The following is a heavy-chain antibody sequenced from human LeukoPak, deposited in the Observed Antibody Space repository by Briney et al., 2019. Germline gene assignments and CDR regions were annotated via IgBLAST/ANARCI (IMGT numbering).Heavy chain of an antibody. CDR2: MNPNSGNT. CDR3: ARVEDSLYSSGWYSIGY. D-gene: IGHD6-19*01. V-gene: IGHV1-8*01. Sequence: EASVKVSCKASGYTSTSYDINWVRQATGQGLEWMGWMNPNSGNTGYAQKFQGRVTMTRNTSISTAYMELSSLRSEDTAVYYCARVEDSLYSSGWYSIGYWGQGTLVTVSS. J-gene: IGHJ4*02. CDR1: GYTSTSYD.